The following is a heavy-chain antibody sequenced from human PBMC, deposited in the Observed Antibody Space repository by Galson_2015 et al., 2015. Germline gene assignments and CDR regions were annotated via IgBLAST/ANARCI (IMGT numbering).Heavy chain of an antibody. Sequence: SVKVSCKASGYTFSGYAMHWVRQAPGQGLGWMGVINPITATTGYAQKFQGRVTMTRDTSTSTVYMELSSLRSEDTAVYYCAREVVLAVYAPFDYWGQGTLVTVSS. J-gene: IGHJ4*02. CDR1: GYTFSGYA. D-gene: IGHD2-8*02. CDR2: INPITATT. CDR3: AREVVLAVYAPFDY. V-gene: IGHV1-46*01.